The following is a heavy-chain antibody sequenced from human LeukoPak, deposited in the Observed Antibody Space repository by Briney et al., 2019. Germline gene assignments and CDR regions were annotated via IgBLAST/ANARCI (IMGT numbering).Heavy chain of an antibody. CDR3: AGDAGYSSGA. J-gene: IGHJ5*02. D-gene: IGHD6-19*01. Sequence: PGGSLRLSCAASGFSFSNYWMNWVRQAPGKGLEWVASIKQDGSEKYYVDSVKGRFTISGDNAKNSLYLHMNSLRAEDTAVYYCAGDAGYSSGAWGQGSLVTVSS. V-gene: IGHV3-7*05. CDR2: IKQDGSEK. CDR1: GFSFSNYW.